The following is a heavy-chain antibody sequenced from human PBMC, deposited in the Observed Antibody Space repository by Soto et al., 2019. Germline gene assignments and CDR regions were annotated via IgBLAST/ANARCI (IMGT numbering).Heavy chain of an antibody. CDR1: GYTFTSYD. CDR2: MNPDSGNT. D-gene: IGHD6-6*01. V-gene: IGHV1-8*01. Sequence: QVQLVQSGAEVKKPGASVKVSCKASGYTFTSYDINWVRQATGQGLEWMGWMNPDSGNTGYAQKFQGRVTMTRNTSISTAYMELSSLRSEDTAVYYCAGVAARQHGGYYYGMDVWGQGTTVTVSS. J-gene: IGHJ6*02. CDR3: AGVAARQHGGYYYGMDV.